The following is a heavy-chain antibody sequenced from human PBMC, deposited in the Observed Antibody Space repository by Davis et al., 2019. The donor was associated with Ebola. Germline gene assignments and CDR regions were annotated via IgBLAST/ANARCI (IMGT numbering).Heavy chain of an antibody. J-gene: IGHJ4*02. CDR3: ARDRHDSSAYGF. D-gene: IGHD3-22*01. Sequence: SETLSLTCSVSNYSFSAGHHWGWVRQPPGKGLEWIGTIYDSGTADYNPSLKSRATISVDASKRQFSLELTTVTAADTAIYFCARDRHDSSAYGFWGQGTLVTVSS. CDR1: NYSFSAGHH. V-gene: IGHV4-38-2*02. CDR2: IYDSGTA.